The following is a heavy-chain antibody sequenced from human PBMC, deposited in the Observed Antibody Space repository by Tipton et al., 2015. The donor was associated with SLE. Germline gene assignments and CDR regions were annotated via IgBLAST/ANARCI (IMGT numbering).Heavy chain of an antibody. Sequence: TLSLTCTVSGGSIRGYYWSWIRQPPGNGLEWIGCISHSGSAIYNPSLKSRVTISIDTSKNQVSLKVSSVTAADTAIYYCASYGGSSWGDAFDIWGQGTMVTVSS. CDR3: ASYGGSSWGDAFDI. J-gene: IGHJ3*02. CDR1: GGSIRGYY. D-gene: IGHD6-13*01. CDR2: ISHSGSA. V-gene: IGHV4-59*01.